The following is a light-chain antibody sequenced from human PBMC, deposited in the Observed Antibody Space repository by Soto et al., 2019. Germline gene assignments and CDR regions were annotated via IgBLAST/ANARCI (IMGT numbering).Light chain of an antibody. CDR3: CSYGGSSARYWV. V-gene: IGLV2-11*01. Sequence: QSALTQPRSVSGSPGQSVTISCTGSSSDVGGYNYVSWYQQYSGKAPKLIIYDVTKRPSGVPDRFSGSKSGDTASLTISGLQAEDEADYYCCSYGGSSARYWVFGGGTKLTVL. CDR2: DVT. J-gene: IGLJ3*02. CDR1: SSDVGGYNY.